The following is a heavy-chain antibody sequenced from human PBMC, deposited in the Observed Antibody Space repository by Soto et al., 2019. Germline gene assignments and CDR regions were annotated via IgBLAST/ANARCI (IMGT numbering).Heavy chain of an antibody. Sequence: GASVKVSCKASGYTFTSYYMHWVRQAPGQGLEWMGIINPSGGSTSYAQKFQGRVTMTRGTSTSTVYMELSSLRSEDTAVYYCARDPSRLSAAGTVWFDPWGQGTLVTVSS. V-gene: IGHV1-46*01. CDR2: INPSGGST. D-gene: IGHD6-13*01. CDR1: GYTFTSYY. CDR3: ARDPSRLSAAGTVWFDP. J-gene: IGHJ5*02.